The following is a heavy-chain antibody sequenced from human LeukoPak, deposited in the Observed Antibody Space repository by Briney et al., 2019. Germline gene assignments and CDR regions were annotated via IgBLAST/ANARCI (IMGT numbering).Heavy chain of an antibody. V-gene: IGHV4-39*01. J-gene: IGHJ5*02. CDR2: IYYSGST. CDR3: ARQGNYYDSSGYSGEFDP. CDR1: GGSISSNNYY. D-gene: IGHD3-22*01. Sequence: SETLSLTCTVSGGSISSNNYYWGWIRHPPGKGLEWIGSIYYSGSTYHNPSLRSRVTISVDTSKIQFSLKLSSVTAADTAVYYCARQGNYYDSSGYSGEFDPWGQGTLVAVSS.